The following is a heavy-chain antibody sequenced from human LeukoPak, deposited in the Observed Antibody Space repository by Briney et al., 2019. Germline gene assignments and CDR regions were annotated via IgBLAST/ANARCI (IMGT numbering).Heavy chain of an antibody. V-gene: IGHV1-3*03. J-gene: IGHJ4*02. CDR3: ARGGAVVRGYDY. CDR1: GYTFTSYA. D-gene: IGHD3-10*01. CDR2: INAGNGNT. Sequence: ASVKVSCKSSGYTFTSYAMHWVRQAPGQRLGWMGWINAGNGNTKYSQEFQGRVTITRDTSASTAYMELSSLRSEDTAVYYCARGGAVVRGYDYWGQGTLVTVSS.